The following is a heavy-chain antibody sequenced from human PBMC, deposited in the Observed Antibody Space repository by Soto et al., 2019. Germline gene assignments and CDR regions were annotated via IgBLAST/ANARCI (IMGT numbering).Heavy chain of an antibody. CDR2: IYHSGST. CDR3: ARDVFVYCSSTSCEISSTPGGGMDV. Sequence: SETLSLTCAVSVVSISSSNWGSWVRQPPGKGLEWIGEIYHSGSTNYNPSLKSRVTISVDKSKNQFSLKLSSVTAADTAVYYCARDVFVYCSSTSCEISSTPGGGMDVWGQGTTVTVSS. J-gene: IGHJ6*02. D-gene: IGHD2-2*01. CDR1: VVSISSSNW. V-gene: IGHV4-4*02.